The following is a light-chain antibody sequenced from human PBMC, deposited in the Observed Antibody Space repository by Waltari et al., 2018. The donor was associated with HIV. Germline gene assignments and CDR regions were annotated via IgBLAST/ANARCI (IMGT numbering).Light chain of an antibody. CDR1: RPNIGAGYD. CDR3: QSYDSTGV. J-gene: IGLJ3*02. CDR2: GNS. Sequence: QSVLTQPPSVSGAPGQRVTISCTGSRPNIGAGYDVHWYQQLPGTAPKLLIYGNSNRPSGVPDRFSGSKSGTSASLAITGLQAEDEADYYCQSYDSTGVFGGGTKLTVL. V-gene: IGLV1-40*01.